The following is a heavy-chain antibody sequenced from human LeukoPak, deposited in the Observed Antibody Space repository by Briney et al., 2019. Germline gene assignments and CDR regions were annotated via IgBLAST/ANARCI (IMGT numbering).Heavy chain of an antibody. V-gene: IGHV4-59*01. J-gene: IGHJ4*02. CDR1: GFTFSSYS. CDR2: IYYSGST. D-gene: IGHD3-22*01. CDR3: AGSNTYSSGYYRFDY. Sequence: GSLRLSCAASGFTFSSYSMNWVRQAPGKGLEWIGYIYYSGSTNYNPSLKSRVTISVDTSKNQFSLKLSSVTAADTAVYYCAGSNTYSSGYYRFDYWGQGTLVTVSS.